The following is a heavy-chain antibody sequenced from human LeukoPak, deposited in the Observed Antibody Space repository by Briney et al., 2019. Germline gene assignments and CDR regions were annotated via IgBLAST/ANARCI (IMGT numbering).Heavy chain of an antibody. J-gene: IGHJ4*02. CDR1: GGSFSGYY. V-gene: IGHV4-34*01. Sequence: SETLSLTCAVYGGSFSGYYWSWIRQPPGKGLEWIGEINHSGSTNYNPSLKSRVTISVDTSKNQFSLKLSSVTAADTAVYYCAIKTGGIYSGSPGTDYWGQGTLVTVSS. CDR3: AIKTGGIYSGSPGTDY. CDR2: INHSGST. D-gene: IGHD1-26*01.